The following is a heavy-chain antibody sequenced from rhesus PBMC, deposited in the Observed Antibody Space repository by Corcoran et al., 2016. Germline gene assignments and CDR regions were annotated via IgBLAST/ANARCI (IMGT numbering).Heavy chain of an antibody. CDR3: ARDNGDWIDY. CDR1: GGSFSGYY. J-gene: IGHJ4*01. CDR2: ISCSSGST. D-gene: IGHD3-3*01. V-gene: IGHV4-165*01. Sequence: QVQLQESGPGLVKPSETLSLTCAVSGGSFSGYYWGWVRLPPGKGLEWIGYISCSSGSTDYNPSLKSRVTISTDTAKNQFSLKLSSVTAADTAVYYCARDNGDWIDYWGQGVLVTVSS.